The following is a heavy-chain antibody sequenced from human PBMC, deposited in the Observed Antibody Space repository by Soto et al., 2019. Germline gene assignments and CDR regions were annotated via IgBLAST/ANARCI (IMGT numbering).Heavy chain of an antibody. Sequence: QVQLQQSGPRLVKPSETLSLTCTVSSGPVRSHNWGWIRQPPGRGLEWIGYVYYTGDTAYNPSLRGRVTISADTSTNDISLTLNSVTAADTAVYYCVRQGIDYLHGLVDVWGQGTTVSVSS. CDR2: VYYTGDT. D-gene: IGHD4-17*01. CDR3: VRQGIDYLHGLVDV. CDR1: SGPVRSHN. V-gene: IGHV4-59*08. J-gene: IGHJ6*02.